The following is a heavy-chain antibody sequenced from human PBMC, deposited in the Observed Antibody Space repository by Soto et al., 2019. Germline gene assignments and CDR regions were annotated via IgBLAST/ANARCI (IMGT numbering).Heavy chain of an antibody. CDR2: IYYIGST. Sequence: PSETLSLTCTVSGGSISSGGYYWNWIRQHPGKGLEWIGYIYYIGSTYYNPSLKSRVTISVDTSKNQFSLKLSSVTAADTAVYYCARGSYYDSSGYYGPWGQGTLVTVSS. CDR1: GGSISSGGYY. D-gene: IGHD3-22*01. V-gene: IGHV4-31*03. J-gene: IGHJ5*02. CDR3: ARGSYYDSSGYYGP.